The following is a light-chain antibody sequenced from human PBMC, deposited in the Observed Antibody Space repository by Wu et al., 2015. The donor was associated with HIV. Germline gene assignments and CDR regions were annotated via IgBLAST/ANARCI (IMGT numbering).Light chain of an antibody. CDR2: AAS. J-gene: IGKJ1*01. V-gene: IGKV1-39*01. CDR1: ETVGMN. CDR3: QQTYTTPRT. Sequence: RMTQSPSSLSASIGDKVIITCRASETVGMNLNWYQQRPGRVPKLLIYAASDLYSGIPSRFSGSRSGTVFTLTISNLQTEDFATYYCQQTYTTPRTFGRGTEGG.